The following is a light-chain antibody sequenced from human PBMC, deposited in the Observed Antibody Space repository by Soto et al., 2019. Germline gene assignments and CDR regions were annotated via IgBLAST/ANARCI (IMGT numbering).Light chain of an antibody. CDR1: QSISSW. CDR3: QQYENYWT. CDR2: DAS. Sequence: DIQMTQSPSTLSASVGDRVTITCRASQSISSWLAWYQHKPGKARKLLIYDASNLDSGVPSRFSGSGSGTEFSLTISNLQPDDCATYYCQQYENYWTFGQGTKVDIK. V-gene: IGKV1-5*01. J-gene: IGKJ1*01.